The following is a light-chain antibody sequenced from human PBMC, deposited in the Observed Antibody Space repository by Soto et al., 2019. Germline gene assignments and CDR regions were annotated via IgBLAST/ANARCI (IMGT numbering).Light chain of an antibody. CDR2: GAS. Sequence: IVLTQSPGTLSLSPGERATFSCRASQSVRNNYVAWYQQKPGQGPRLLVYGASSRATGIPDRFSGGGSGTDFTLTISRLEPEDFAVYFCQHYAGSRTFGPGTKVDIK. V-gene: IGKV3-20*01. CDR3: QHYAGSRT. J-gene: IGKJ3*01. CDR1: QSVRNNY.